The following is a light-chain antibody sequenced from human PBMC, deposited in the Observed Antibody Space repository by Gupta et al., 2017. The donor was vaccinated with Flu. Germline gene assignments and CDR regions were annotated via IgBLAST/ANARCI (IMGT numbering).Light chain of an antibody. CDR3: QQRTNLPPSLS. J-gene: IGKJ4*01. Sequence: ETILTQSPDSLSLSPGERAILSCRASHNIGTYLAWYQQKSGQPPRLLIYDATSRAGAPARFSGSGSGTDFTLTISNRQPEDSAVYFCQQRTNLPPSLSFGGGTKVEI. CDR2: DAT. V-gene: IGKV3-11*01. CDR1: HNIGTY.